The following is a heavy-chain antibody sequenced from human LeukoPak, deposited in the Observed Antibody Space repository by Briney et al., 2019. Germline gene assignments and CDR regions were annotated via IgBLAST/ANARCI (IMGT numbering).Heavy chain of an antibody. D-gene: IGHD5-24*01. CDR3: ARDGSRDGYPFDY. CDR2: ISSSGSTI. J-gene: IGHJ4*02. V-gene: IGHV3-48*04. Sequence: GGSLRLSCAASGFTFSSYAMSWVRQAPGKGLEWVSYISSSGSTIYYADSVKGRFTISRDNAKNSLYLQMNSLRAEDTAVYYCARDGSRDGYPFDYWGQGTLVTVSS. CDR1: GFTFSSYA.